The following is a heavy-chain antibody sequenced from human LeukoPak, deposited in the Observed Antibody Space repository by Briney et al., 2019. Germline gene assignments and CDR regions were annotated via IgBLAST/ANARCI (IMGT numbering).Heavy chain of an antibody. D-gene: IGHD4-23*01. Sequence: SETLSLTCAVSGYSISSSNWWGWIRQPPGKGLEWIGYIYYSGSSYYNPSLKSRVTMSVDTSKNQFSLKLSSVTAVDTAVYYCARSVDGGNSPFDYWGQGTLVTVSS. J-gene: IGHJ4*02. CDR2: IYYSGSS. V-gene: IGHV4-28*01. CDR3: ARSVDGGNSPFDY. CDR1: GYSISSSNW.